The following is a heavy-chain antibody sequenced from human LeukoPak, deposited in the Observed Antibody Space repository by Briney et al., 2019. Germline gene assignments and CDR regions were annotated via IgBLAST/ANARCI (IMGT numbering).Heavy chain of an antibody. D-gene: IGHD6-13*01. Sequence: GASVKVSCKASGYTFTGYYMHWVRQAPGQGLEWMGWINPNSGGTNYAQKFQGRVTMTRDTSISTAYMELSRLRSDGTAVYYCARSLGLKKYRSSWYGQYWGQGTLVTVSS. V-gene: IGHV1-2*02. CDR1: GYTFTGYY. CDR2: INPNSGGT. J-gene: IGHJ4*02. CDR3: ARSLGLKKYRSSWYGQY.